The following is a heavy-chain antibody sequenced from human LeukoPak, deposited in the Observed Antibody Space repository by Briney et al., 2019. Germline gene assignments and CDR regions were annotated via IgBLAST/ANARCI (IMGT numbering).Heavy chain of an antibody. CDR3: ARGGSSSLYYYYMDV. D-gene: IGHD6-6*01. Sequence: ASVKVSCKASGYTFTSYDINWVRQATGQGLEWMGWMNPNSGNTGYAQKFQGRVTITRNTSISTAYMELSSLRSEDTAVYYCARGGSSSLYYYYMDVWGKGTTVTVSS. CDR1: GYTFTSYD. J-gene: IGHJ6*03. CDR2: MNPNSGNT. V-gene: IGHV1-8*03.